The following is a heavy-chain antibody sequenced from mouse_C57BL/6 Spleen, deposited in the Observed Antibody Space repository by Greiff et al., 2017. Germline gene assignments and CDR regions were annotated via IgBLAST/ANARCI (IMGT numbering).Heavy chain of an antibody. CDR2: ISYDGSN. Sequence: EVKLMESGPGLVKPSQSLSLTCSVTGYSITSGYYWNWIRPFPGKKLEWMGYISYDGSNNYNPSLKNRISITRDTSKNQFFLKLKSVTTEYTATDYCARSNDGSSYNYAMDYWGQGTSVTVSS. CDR3: ARSNDGSSYNYAMDY. V-gene: IGHV3-6*01. J-gene: IGHJ4*01. CDR1: GYSITSGYY. D-gene: IGHD1-1*01.